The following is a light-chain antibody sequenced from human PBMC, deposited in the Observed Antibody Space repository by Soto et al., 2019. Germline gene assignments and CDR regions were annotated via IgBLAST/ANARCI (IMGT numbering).Light chain of an antibody. V-gene: IGKV3D-15*02. CDR3: QQYGSSPIT. J-gene: IGKJ5*01. Sequence: EIVMKQSPSTLAVSAGERATLSCRASQSVSSNLAWYQQKPGKAPRLLIHRASTRATGIPARFSGTVSGTDSTLTISRLEPEDFEVYYCQQYGSSPITFGQGTRLEIK. CDR1: QSVSSN. CDR2: RAS.